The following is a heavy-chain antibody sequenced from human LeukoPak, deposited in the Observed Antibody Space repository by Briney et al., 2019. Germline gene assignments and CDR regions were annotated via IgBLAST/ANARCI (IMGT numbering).Heavy chain of an antibody. J-gene: IGHJ5*02. V-gene: IGHV1-69*04. D-gene: IGHD6-13*01. CDR1: GGTFSSYA. CDR3: ASSHYSSSWGSWFDP. Sequence: SVKVSCKASGGTFSSYAISWVRQAPGQGLEWMGRIIPILGIANYAQKFQGRVTITADKSTSTAYMELSSLRSEDTAVYYCASSHYSSSWGSWFDPWGQGTLVTVSS. CDR2: IIPILGIA.